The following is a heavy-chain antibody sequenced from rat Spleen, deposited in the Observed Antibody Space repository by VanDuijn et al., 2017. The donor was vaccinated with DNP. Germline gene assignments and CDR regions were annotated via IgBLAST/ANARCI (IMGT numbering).Heavy chain of an antibody. CDR2: ISYDGGST. V-gene: IGHV5-20*01. Sequence: EVQLVKSGGGLVQPGRSMKLSCAASGFTFSDYGMAWVLQAPTKGLEWVASISYDGGSTYYRDSVKGRFTISRDNAKSTLYLHMNNLRSEDTATYFCTRGRDYFDYWGQGVMVTVSS. CDR3: TRGRDYFDY. CDR1: GFTFSDYG. J-gene: IGHJ2*01.